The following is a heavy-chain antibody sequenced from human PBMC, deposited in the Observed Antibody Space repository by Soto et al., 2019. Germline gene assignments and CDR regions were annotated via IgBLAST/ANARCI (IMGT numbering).Heavy chain of an antibody. CDR1: GFTFTSFA. CDR3: AIGEWLSTSYFNS. D-gene: IGHD3-3*01. Sequence: SLRLSCAACGFTFTSFAVSWVRQAPGKGLEGVSAISGSGGATYYAGSVKGRFTVSRDNSRNTVYLQVDSLRVEDTAVHHCAIGEWLSTSYFNSWGKGTLVTVSS. CDR2: ISGSGGAT. V-gene: IGHV3-23*01. J-gene: IGHJ4*02.